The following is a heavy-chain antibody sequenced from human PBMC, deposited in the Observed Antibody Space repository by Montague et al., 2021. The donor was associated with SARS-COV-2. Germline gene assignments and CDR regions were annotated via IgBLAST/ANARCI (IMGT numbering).Heavy chain of an antibody. CDR3: ARVRLFYYLDY. CDR2: IFHTARA. V-gene: IGHV4-31*03. J-gene: IGHJ4*02. Sequence: TLSLTCTVSGTSIRSGGYYWTWIRQHPGKGREWVGYIFHTARAYYNPSLETRVNISVDTSNNLFSLRLSSVTAADTAMYFCARVRLFYYLDYWGQGTLVTVSS. D-gene: IGHD2/OR15-2a*01. CDR1: GTSIRSGGYY.